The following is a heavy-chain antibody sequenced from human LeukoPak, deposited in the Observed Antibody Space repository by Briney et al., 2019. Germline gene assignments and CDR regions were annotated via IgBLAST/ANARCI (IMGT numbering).Heavy chain of an antibody. CDR2: LIPILGIA. J-gene: IGHJ1*01. D-gene: IGHD6-13*01. V-gene: IGHV1-69*04. CDR3: AREGGQQPTAPAEYFQH. Sequence: VASVKVSCKASGGTFSSYAISWVRQAPGQGLEWMGRLIPILGIANYAQKFQGRVTITADKSTSTAYMELSSLRSEDTAVYYCAREGGQQPTAPAEYFQHWGQGTLVTVSS. CDR1: GGTFSSYA.